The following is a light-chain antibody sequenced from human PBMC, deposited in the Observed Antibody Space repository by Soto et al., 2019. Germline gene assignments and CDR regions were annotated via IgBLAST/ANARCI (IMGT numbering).Light chain of an antibody. J-gene: IGLJ2*01. V-gene: IGLV1-40*01. CDR3: QSYDSSLSGWL. CDR2: GNT. Sequence: QSLLTQPPSVSGAPGQRVTISCTGSSSNIGAGYDVHWYQQLPGTAPKLLVHGNTDRPSGVPDRFSGSKSGTSASLAITGLQAEDEADYYCQSYDSSLSGWLFGGGTKLTVL. CDR1: SSNIGAGYD.